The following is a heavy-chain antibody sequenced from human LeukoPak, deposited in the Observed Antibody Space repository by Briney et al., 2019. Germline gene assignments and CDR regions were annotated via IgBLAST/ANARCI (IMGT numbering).Heavy chain of an antibody. J-gene: IGHJ4*02. CDR1: GFIFSNYG. CDR2: IWHDESSE. V-gene: IGHV3-33*06. D-gene: IGHD6-19*01. Sequence: PGRSLRLSCEASGFIFSNYGMYWVRQAPGKGLEWVAVIWHDESSEFYADSVRGRFSISRDNSKNTVYLQMNNLRAEDTALYYCAKDHRGGWSGYLESWGQGTLVTVSS. CDR3: AKDHRGGWSGYLES.